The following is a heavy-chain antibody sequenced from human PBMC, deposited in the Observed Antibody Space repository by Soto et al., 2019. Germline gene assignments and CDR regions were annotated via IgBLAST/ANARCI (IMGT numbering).Heavy chain of an antibody. CDR3: AKTPRQWLVYFDY. Sequence: EVQLLESGGGLVLPGGSLRLSCAASGFTVSNYAIGWVRQAPGKGLEWVSGISGSGGTTYYADSVKGRFTISRDNSKDTLHLQMNSLRADDTAVYYCAKTPRQWLVYFDYWGQGALVTVSS. CDR2: ISGSGGTT. CDR1: GFTVSNYA. D-gene: IGHD6-19*01. J-gene: IGHJ4*02. V-gene: IGHV3-23*01.